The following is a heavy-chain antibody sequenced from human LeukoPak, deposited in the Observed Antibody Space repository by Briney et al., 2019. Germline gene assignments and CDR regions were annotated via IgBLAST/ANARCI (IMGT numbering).Heavy chain of an antibody. D-gene: IGHD3-10*02. Sequence: PGGSLRLSCAASGFTFSSYAMNWVRQAPGKWLEWVSYISSSGSTIYYADSVKGRFTISRDNAKNSLYLQMNSLRAEDTAVYYCAELGITMIGGVWGKGTTVTISS. CDR3: AELGITMIGGV. CDR2: ISSSGSTI. CDR1: GFTFSSYA. V-gene: IGHV3-48*03. J-gene: IGHJ6*04.